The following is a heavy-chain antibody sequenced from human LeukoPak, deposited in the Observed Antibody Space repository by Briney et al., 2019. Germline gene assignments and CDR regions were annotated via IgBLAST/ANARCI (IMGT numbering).Heavy chain of an antibody. D-gene: IGHD3-10*01. CDR1: GFTFSSYA. V-gene: IGHV3-64*01. CDR3: ARLRGELWFGDY. Sequence: GGSLRLSCAASGFTFSSYAMHWVRQAPGKGLEYVSAISSNGGSTYYANSVKGRFTISRDNSKNTLYLQMGSLRAEDMAVYYCARLRGELWFGDYWGQGTLVTVSS. CDR2: ISSNGGST. J-gene: IGHJ4*02.